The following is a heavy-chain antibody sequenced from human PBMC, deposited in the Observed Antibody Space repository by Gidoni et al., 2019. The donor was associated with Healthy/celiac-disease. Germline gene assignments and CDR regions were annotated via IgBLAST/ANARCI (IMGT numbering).Heavy chain of an antibody. J-gene: IGHJ4*02. D-gene: IGHD6-19*01. CDR3: ARDRFFSRYSSGWYVY. Sequence: EWMGWINAGNGNTKYSQKFQGRVTITRDTSASTAYMELSSLRSEDTAVYYCARDRFFSRYSSGWYVYWGQGTLVTVSS. CDR2: INAGNGNT. V-gene: IGHV1-3*01.